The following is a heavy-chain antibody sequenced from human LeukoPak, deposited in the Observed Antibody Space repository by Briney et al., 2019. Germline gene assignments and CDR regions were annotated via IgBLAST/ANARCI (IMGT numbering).Heavy chain of an antibody. CDR2: ISSNGGST. V-gene: IGHV3-64D*09. CDR3: VKSYSSGWQTGSRGWFQH. CDR1: GFTFSSYA. D-gene: IGHD6-19*01. Sequence: GGSLRLSCSASGFTFSSYAMHWVRQAPGKGLEYVSAISSNGGSTYYADSVKGRFTISRDNSKNMLYLQMSSLRAEDTAVYYCVKSYSSGWQTGSRGWFQHWGQGTLVTVSS. J-gene: IGHJ1*01.